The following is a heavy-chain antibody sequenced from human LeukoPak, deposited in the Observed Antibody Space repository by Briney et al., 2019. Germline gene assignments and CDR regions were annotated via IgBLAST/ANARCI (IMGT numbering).Heavy chain of an antibody. V-gene: IGHV3-7*01. Sequence: GGSLRLSCAASGFTYSTYWMSWVRQAPGKGLEWVANINQDGSEKYYVDSVRGRFTISRDNAKNSLYLQMNGLRGEDTAVYYCARNAPFDYWGQGTLVTVSS. J-gene: IGHJ4*02. CDR1: GFTYSTYW. CDR2: INQDGSEK. CDR3: ARNAPFDY.